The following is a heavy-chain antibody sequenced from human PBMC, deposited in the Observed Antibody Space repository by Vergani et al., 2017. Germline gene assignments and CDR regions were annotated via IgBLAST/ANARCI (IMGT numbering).Heavy chain of an antibody. J-gene: IGHJ5*02. Sequence: QVQLQESGPGLVKPSETLSLTCTVSGGSISSYYWSWIRQPAGKGLEWIGRIYTSGSTNYNPSLKSRVTMSVDTSKNQFSLKLSSVTAADTAVYYCARGSRFTYYDTTVLLPLFDPWGQGTLVTVSS. V-gene: IGHV4-4*07. CDR3: ARGSRFTYYDTTVLLPLFDP. D-gene: IGHD3-9*01. CDR1: GGSISSYY. CDR2: IYTSGST.